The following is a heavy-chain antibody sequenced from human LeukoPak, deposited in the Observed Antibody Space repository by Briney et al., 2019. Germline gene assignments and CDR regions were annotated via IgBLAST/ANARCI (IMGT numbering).Heavy chain of an antibody. CDR2: IYSSGST. J-gene: IGHJ4*02. CDR1: GGSISSYY. Sequence: SETLSLTCTVSGGSISSYYWNWIRQPPGKGLEWIGYIYSSGSTKYNPSLKSRVTMSVDTSKNQFSLKLSSVTAADTAVYYCARLGFSNSGSYLAPSDYWGQGTLVTVSS. CDR3: ARLGFSNSGSYLAPSDY. D-gene: IGHD1-26*01. V-gene: IGHV4-59*01.